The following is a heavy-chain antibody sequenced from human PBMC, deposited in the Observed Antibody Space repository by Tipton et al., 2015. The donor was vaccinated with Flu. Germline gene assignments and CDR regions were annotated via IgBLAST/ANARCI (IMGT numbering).Heavy chain of an antibody. J-gene: IGHJ4*02. CDR3: AADLGTTANGPFDL. Sequence: QVQLVQSGAEVKEPGSSLRVSCQASGGPFSTYTIHWVRQARGQGLEWMGNIIPILEQTHYAQSLRGRLTITADMTTKTAYMDLITLGYDDAAVYFCAADLGTTANGPFDLWGQGTLVTVSP. V-gene: IGHV1-69*08. CDR2: IIPILEQT. CDR1: GGPFSTYT. D-gene: IGHD4-11*01.